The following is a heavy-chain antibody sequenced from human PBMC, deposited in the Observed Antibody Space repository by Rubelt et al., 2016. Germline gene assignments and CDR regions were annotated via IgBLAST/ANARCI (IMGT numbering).Heavy chain of an antibody. Sequence: EWVAVISYDGSNKYYADSGKGRFTISRDNSKNTLYLQMNSLRAEDTAVYYCAKGDHGDYVFDYWGQGTLVTVSS. J-gene: IGHJ4*02. D-gene: IGHD4-17*01. CDR3: AKGDHGDYVFDY. V-gene: IGHV3-30*18. CDR2: ISYDGSNK.